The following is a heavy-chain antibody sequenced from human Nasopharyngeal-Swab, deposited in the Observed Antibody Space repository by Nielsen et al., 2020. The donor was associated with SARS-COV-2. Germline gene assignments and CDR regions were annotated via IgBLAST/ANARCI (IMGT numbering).Heavy chain of an antibody. Sequence: WIRQPPGKGLEWIGNIFSGGNTYYNPSLDSRVTISLDTSKNQFSLKLSSMTAADTAVYYCARGTDIPPDYWGQGTLVTVSS. V-gene: IGHV4-39*07. CDR3: ARGTDIPPDY. D-gene: IGHD3-9*01. CDR2: IFSGGNT. J-gene: IGHJ4*02.